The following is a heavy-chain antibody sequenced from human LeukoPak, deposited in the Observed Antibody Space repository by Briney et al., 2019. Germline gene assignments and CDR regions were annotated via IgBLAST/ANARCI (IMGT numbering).Heavy chain of an antibody. V-gene: IGHV3-74*03. Sequence: GGSLRLSCAASGFTLSNYWVHWVRQAPGEGLVWVSRINEPGTWPTYEDSVRGRFTISRDNAKNTLSLQMNSLRAEDTAVYYCAKTYCTSISCYFDYWGQGTLVTVSS. CDR2: INEPGTWP. J-gene: IGHJ4*02. D-gene: IGHD2-2*01. CDR3: AKTYCTSISCYFDY. CDR1: GFTLSNYW.